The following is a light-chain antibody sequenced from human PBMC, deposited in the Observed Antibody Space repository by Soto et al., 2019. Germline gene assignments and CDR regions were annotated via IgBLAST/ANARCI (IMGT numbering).Light chain of an antibody. V-gene: IGKV3-20*01. CDR3: QQYGSSAGT. CDR1: QSVSSSY. CDR2: GAS. J-gene: IGKJ1*01. Sequence: EIVLTQSPGTLSLSPGERATLSCRASQSVSSSYLAWYQQKPGQAPRLLIYGASSRATGIPDRFSGSGSGTDFPLTISRLEREDYSVYYRQQYGSSAGTFGKGPKQEIK.